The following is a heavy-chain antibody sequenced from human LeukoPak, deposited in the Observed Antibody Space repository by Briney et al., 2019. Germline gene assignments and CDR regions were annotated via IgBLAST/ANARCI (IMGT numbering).Heavy chain of an antibody. J-gene: IGHJ4*02. CDR3: ARDRVGANDY. Sequence: PSETLSLTCAVYGGSFSGYYWSWIRQPPGKGLEWIGEINHSGSTNYNPSLKSRVTISVDTSKNQFSLKLSSVTAADTAVYYCARDRVGANDYWGQGTLVTVSS. CDR1: GGSFSGYY. D-gene: IGHD1-26*01. V-gene: IGHV4-34*01. CDR2: INHSGST.